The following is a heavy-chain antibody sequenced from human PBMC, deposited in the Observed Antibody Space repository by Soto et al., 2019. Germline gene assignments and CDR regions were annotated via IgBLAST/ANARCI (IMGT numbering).Heavy chain of an antibody. Sequence: GGSLRLSCAASGFTFSSYAMSWVRQAPGKGLEWVSAISGSGGSTYYADSVKGRFTISRDNSKNTLYLQMNSLRAEDTAVYYCAKDQPDIVVVPAAEYYYYYGMDVWGQGTTVTVSS. CDR2: ISGSGGST. D-gene: IGHD2-2*01. CDR1: GFTFSSYA. V-gene: IGHV3-23*01. CDR3: AKDQPDIVVVPAAEYYYYYGMDV. J-gene: IGHJ6*02.